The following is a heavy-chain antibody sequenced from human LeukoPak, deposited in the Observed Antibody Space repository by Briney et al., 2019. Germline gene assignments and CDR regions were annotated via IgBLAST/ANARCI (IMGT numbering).Heavy chain of an antibody. D-gene: IGHD3-22*01. CDR1: GGTFSSYA. J-gene: IGHJ5*02. CDR2: IIPIFGTA. V-gene: IGHV1-69*13. CDR3: ARAYYYDSSGYYYPWFDP. Sequence: ASVSVSCKASGGTFSSYAISWVRQAPGQGLEWMGGIIPIFGTANYAQKFQGRVTITADESTSTAYMELSSLRSEDTAVYYCARAYYYDSSGYYYPWFDPWGQGTLVTVSS.